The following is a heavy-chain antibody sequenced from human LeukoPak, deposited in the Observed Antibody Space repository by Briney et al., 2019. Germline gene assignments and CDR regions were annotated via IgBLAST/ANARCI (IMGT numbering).Heavy chain of an antibody. CDR3: ARQPLLGWPYYFDY. D-gene: IGHD2-15*01. J-gene: IGHJ4*02. Sequence: GESLKIYCKGSGYSFSSYWIGWVRQMPGKGLEWMGIIYPGDSDSTYSPSFQGQVTISVDKSIGTVYLQWNSLKASDTAMYYCARQPLLGWPYYFDYWGQGTLVIVSS. CDR2: IYPGDSDS. CDR1: GYSFSSYW. V-gene: IGHV5-51*01.